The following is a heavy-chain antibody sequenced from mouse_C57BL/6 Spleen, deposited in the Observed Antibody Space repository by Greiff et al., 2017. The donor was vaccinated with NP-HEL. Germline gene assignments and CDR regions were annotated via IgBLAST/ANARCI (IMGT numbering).Heavy chain of an antibody. Sequence: QVHVKQPGAELVKPGASVKMSCKASGYTFTSYWITWVKQRPGQGLEWIGDIYPGSGSTNYNEKFKSKATLTVDTSSSTAYMQLSSLTSEDSAVYYCAMGLRRDWYFDVWGTGTTVTVSS. D-gene: IGHD2-2*01. CDR1: GYTFTSYW. CDR2: IYPGSGST. CDR3: AMGLRRDWYFDV. J-gene: IGHJ1*03. V-gene: IGHV1-55*01.